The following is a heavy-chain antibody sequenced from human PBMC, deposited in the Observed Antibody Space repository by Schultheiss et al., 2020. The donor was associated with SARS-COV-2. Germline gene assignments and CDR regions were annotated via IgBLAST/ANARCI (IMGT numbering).Heavy chain of an antibody. D-gene: IGHD2-2*01. CDR2: ISSSSSTI. V-gene: IGHV3-48*04. CDR1: GFTFSSYS. CDR3: ATVYNLGYCSSTSCPFDY. J-gene: IGHJ4*02. Sequence: GESLRLSCAASGFTFSSYSMNWVRQAPGKGLEWVSYISSSSSTIYYADSVKGRFTISRDNAKNSLYLQMNSLRAEDTAVYYCATVYNLGYCSSTSCPFDYWGQGTLVTVSS.